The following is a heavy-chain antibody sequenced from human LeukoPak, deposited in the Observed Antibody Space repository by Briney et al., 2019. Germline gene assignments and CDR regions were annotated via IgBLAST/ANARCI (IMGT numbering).Heavy chain of an antibody. CDR3: ARDSGYPYYLDY. D-gene: IGHD5-18*01. Sequence: ASVKVSCKASGSPFSGYYLHWVRQAPGQGLEWMGWINPKSGDTNFGQKFQGRVAMTRDTSISTAYMELSRLRSDDTAVYYCARDSGYPYYLDYWGQGTLLTVSS. J-gene: IGHJ4*02. CDR1: GSPFSGYY. V-gene: IGHV1-2*02. CDR2: INPKSGDT.